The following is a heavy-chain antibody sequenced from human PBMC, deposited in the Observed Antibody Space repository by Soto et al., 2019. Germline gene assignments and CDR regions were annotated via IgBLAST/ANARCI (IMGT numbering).Heavy chain of an antibody. CDR3: ARDCSGGSCHGY. CDR2: ISSSSSYI. CDR1: GFTFSSYS. D-gene: IGHD2-15*01. Sequence: PGGSLRLSCAASGFTFSSYSMNWVRQAPGKGLEWVSSISSSSSYIYYADSVKGRFTISRDNAKNSLYLQMNSLRSDDTAVYYCARDCSGGSCHGYWGQGTLVTVSS. J-gene: IGHJ4*02. V-gene: IGHV3-21*04.